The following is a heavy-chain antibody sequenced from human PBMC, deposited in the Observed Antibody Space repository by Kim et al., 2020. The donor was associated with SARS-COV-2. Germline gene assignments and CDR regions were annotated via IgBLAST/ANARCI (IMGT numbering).Heavy chain of an antibody. CDR3: AGVSRGSLGYSS. D-gene: IGHD5-18*01. J-gene: IGHJ5*02. V-gene: IGHV1-46*01. Sequence: SNAQKSQGRVTMTRDTSTSTVYMELSSLRSEDTAVYYCAGVSRGSLGYSSWGQGTLVTVSS.